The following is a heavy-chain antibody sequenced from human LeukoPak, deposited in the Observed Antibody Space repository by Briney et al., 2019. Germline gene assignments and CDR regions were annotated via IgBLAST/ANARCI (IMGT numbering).Heavy chain of an antibody. J-gene: IGHJ4*02. D-gene: IGHD6-6*01. Sequence: ASVKVSCKASGYDFINYGISWVQQAPGQGLEWMGWRSIYNGNTDYKLQGRVTMTTDTSTSTAYMEVRSLRSDDTAVYYCARGGPFPSGSSSREYYLDYWGQGTLVTVSS. V-gene: IGHV1-18*01. CDR1: GYDFINYG. CDR3: ARGGPFPSGSSSREYYLDY. CDR2: RSIYNGNT.